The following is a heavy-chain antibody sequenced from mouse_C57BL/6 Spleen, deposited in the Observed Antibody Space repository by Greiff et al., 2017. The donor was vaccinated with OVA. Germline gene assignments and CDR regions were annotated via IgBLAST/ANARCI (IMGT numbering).Heavy chain of an antibody. J-gene: IGHJ4*01. CDR2: INPGSGGA. CDR1: GYAFTNYL. V-gene: IGHV1-54*01. CDR3: AGGCDAMGY. Sequence: QVQLQQSGAELVRPGTSVKVSCTASGYAFTNYLMEWVKQRPGQGLEWIGVINPGSGGANYNDTFKGKATLTADKSSSTAYMQLIGLTTEDCAVYFCAGGCDAMGYWGQGTSVTVSS.